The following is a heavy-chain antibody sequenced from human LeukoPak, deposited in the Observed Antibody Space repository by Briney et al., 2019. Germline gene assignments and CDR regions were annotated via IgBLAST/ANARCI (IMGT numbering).Heavy chain of an antibody. CDR1: GFTFSSYA. V-gene: IGHV3-30*04. CDR2: ISYDGSNK. J-gene: IGHJ4*02. Sequence: GRSLRLSCAASGFTFSSYAMHWVRQAPGKGLERVVVISYDGSNKYYADSVKGRFTISRDNSKNTLYLQMNSLRAEDTAVYYCARDRGYSSSWPLDYWGQGTLVTVSS. D-gene: IGHD6-13*01. CDR3: ARDRGYSSSWPLDY.